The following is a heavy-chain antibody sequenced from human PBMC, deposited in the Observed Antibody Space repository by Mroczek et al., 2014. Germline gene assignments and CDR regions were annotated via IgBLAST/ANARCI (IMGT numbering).Heavy chain of an antibody. CDR3: ARDPTSIYGGNSGPYYYYMDV. CDR1: GGSFSGYY. CDR2: INHSGST. D-gene: IGHD4-23*01. J-gene: IGHJ6*03. V-gene: IGHV4-34*01. Sequence: QVQLQQWGAGLLKPSETLSLTCAVYGGSFSGYYWSWIRQPPGKGLEWIGEINHSGSTNYNPSLKSRVTISVDTSKNQFSLKLSSVTAADTAVYYCARDPTSIYGGNSGPYYYYMDVWGKGTTVTVSS.